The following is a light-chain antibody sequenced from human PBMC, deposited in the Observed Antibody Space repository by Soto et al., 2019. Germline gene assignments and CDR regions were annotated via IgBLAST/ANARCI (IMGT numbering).Light chain of an antibody. CDR2: EVT. CDR3: TSYSSSSPVL. CDR1: SSDVGAYNY. Sequence: QSALTQPASVSGSLGQSITISCTGTSSDVGAYNYVSWYQQHPDKAPKLLIFEVTNRPSGVSGRFSGSKSGITASLCISGLQPEDEADYYCTSYSSSSPVLFGGGTKLTVL. J-gene: IGLJ2*01. V-gene: IGLV2-14*01.